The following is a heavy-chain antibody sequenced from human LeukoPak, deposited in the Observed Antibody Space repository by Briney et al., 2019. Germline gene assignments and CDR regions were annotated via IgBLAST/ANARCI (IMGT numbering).Heavy chain of an antibody. CDR1: GFTFSSYE. CDR2: ISNTGSTI. D-gene: IGHD2-15*01. V-gene: IGHV3-48*03. Sequence: PGGSLRLSCAASGFTFSSYEINWVRQAPGKGLEWVSYISNTGSTIYYADSVKGRFTISRDNAKNSLYLQMNSLRAEDPAVYYCARRRLPRDYWGQGTLVTVSS. CDR3: ARRRLPRDY. J-gene: IGHJ4*02.